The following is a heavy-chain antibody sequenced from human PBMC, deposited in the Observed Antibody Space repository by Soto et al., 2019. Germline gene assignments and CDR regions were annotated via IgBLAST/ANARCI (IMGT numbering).Heavy chain of an antibody. CDR1: GLTFSKAD. CDR3: ATHSWDY. V-gene: IGHV3-23*01. Sequence: EGQVSESGGGLVQPGGSLRLSCAASGLTFSKADMSWVRQAPGKGLEWVSAISGSGGNTYYADSVKGRFTVSRDNSKNTLFLQMNSLRVEDTAIYYCATHSWDYWGQGTLVTVSS. J-gene: IGHJ4*02. CDR2: ISGSGGNT.